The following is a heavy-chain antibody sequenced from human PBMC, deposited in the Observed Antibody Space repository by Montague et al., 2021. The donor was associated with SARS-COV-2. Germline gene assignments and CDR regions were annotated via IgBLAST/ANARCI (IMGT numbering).Heavy chain of an antibody. CDR2: ISSSTNSI. V-gene: IGHV3-48*04. Sequence: SLRLSCAASGFTFSSYTVNWVRQAPGKGLEWISYISSSTNSIYYADSVKGRFTISRDNTRNSLYLQMNSLRVDDTAVYYCAKDLVLRAASPDALDVWGQGTVVTVSS. J-gene: IGHJ3*01. CDR3: AKDLVLRAASPDALDV. D-gene: IGHD6-6*01. CDR1: GFTFSSYT.